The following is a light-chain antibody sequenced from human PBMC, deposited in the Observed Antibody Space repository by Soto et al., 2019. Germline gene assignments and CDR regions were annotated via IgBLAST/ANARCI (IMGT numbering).Light chain of an antibody. CDR2: GAS. CDR1: QSVSSRY. J-gene: IGKJ3*01. V-gene: IGKV3-20*01. CDR3: QQGGSSPLFT. Sequence: EIVLTQSPGTLSLCPGERATLSCRASQSVSSRYFAWYQQQPGQAPMLLISGASSRATGIPDRFSGSGSGTDLSLPISRREPEDYAVSDCQQGGSSPLFTFGHGTKVDVK.